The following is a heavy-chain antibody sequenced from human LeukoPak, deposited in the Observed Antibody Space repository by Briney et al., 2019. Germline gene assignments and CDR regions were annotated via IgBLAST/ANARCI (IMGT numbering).Heavy chain of an antibody. V-gene: IGHV3-7*01. CDR3: ARDTSPSSSSSYFDAFDM. CDR1: GFTFSNDW. J-gene: IGHJ3*02. Sequence: GGSLRLSCATSGFTFSNDWMTWVRQAQGKGLEWVANINKDGSKKNYVDSVKGRFTISRDNSKNSLFLQMNSLRAEDTAIYYCARDTSPSSSSSYFDAFDMWGQGTMVTVSS. CDR2: INKDGSKK. D-gene: IGHD6-19*01.